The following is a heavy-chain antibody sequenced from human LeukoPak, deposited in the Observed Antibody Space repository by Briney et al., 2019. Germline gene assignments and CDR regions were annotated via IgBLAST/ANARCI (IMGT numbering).Heavy chain of an antibody. V-gene: IGHV3-21*01. D-gene: IGHD3-22*01. Sequence: PGGSLRLSCAASGIAFRSFTMHWVRQAPGKGLEWVSSITPTSTSIFYADSVKGRFTISRDNAKNSLYLQMNSLRAEDTAVYHCGTVYYDSSAYGDLDSWGQGTLVTVSS. CDR2: ITPTSTSI. CDR3: GTVYYDSSAYGDLDS. J-gene: IGHJ4*02. CDR1: GIAFRSFT.